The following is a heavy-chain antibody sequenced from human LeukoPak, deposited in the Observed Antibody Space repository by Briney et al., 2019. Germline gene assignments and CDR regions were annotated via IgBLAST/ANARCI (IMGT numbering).Heavy chain of an antibody. J-gene: IGHJ5*02. D-gene: IGHD3-22*01. V-gene: IGHV4-61*02. Sequence: SETLSLTCTVSGGSISSGSYYWSWILQPAGKGLEWIGRIYTSGSTNYNPSLKSRVTISVDTSKNQFSLKLSSVTAADTAVYYCARTRPDYYYDSSGYINWFDPWGQGTLVTVSS. CDR1: GGSISSGSYY. CDR3: ARTRPDYYYDSSGYINWFDP. CDR2: IYTSGST.